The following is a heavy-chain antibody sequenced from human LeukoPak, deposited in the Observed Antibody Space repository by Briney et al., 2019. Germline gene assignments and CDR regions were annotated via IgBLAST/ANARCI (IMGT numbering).Heavy chain of an antibody. CDR2: ISSSSSTI. D-gene: IGHD3-16*01. Sequence: GGSLRLSCAASGFTFSSYSMNWVRQAPGKGLEWVSYISSSSSTICYADSVKGRFTISRDNAKNSLYLQMNSLRAEDTAVYYCARGARAKIDAFDIWGQGTMVTVSS. CDR1: GFTFSSYS. CDR3: ARGARAKIDAFDI. J-gene: IGHJ3*02. V-gene: IGHV3-48*01.